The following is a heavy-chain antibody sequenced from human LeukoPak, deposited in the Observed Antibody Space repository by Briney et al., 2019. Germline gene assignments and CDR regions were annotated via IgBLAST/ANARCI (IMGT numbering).Heavy chain of an antibody. D-gene: IGHD3-9*01. V-gene: IGHV3-48*02. Sequence: PGGSLRLSCAASGFTFSSYSMNWVRQAPGKGLEWVSYISSSSSTIYYADSVRGRFTISRDNAKNSLCLQMNSLRDEDTAVYYCARDRTYYDILTGLDYWGQGTLVTVSS. CDR3: ARDRTYYDILTGLDY. J-gene: IGHJ4*02. CDR2: ISSSSSTI. CDR1: GFTFSSYS.